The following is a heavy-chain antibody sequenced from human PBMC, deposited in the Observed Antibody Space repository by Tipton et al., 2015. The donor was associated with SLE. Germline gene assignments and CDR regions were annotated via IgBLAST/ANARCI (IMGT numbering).Heavy chain of an antibody. CDR2: IGKDGSEK. J-gene: IGHJ4*02. CDR3: ARYHEYPWSFDY. CDR1: GFSFSSYW. Sequence: SLRLSCAASGFSFSSYWMTWVRQAPGKGLEWVANIGKDGSEKYYVDSLEGRFTVSRDNTKNSMNLQMNSLRAEDTAVYFCARYHEYPWSFDYWGQGTVVTVSS. D-gene: IGHD2-2*01. V-gene: IGHV3-7*01.